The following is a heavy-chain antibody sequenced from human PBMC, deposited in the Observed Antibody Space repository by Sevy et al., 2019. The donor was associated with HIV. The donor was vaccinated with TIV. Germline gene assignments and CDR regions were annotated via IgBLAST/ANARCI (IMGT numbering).Heavy chain of an antibody. CDR1: GFTVSNNY. CDR3: ARETVDGYNL. CDR2: IYAGGNT. J-gene: IGHJ4*01. Sequence: GGSLRLSCAASGFTVSNNYISWVRQAPGKGLEWVSAIYAGGNTYFANSVKGRFTVSRDNSKNTVYLQMNSLRAEDTAMYYCARETVDGYNLWGQEPWSPSPQ. D-gene: IGHD5-12*01. V-gene: IGHV3-53*01.